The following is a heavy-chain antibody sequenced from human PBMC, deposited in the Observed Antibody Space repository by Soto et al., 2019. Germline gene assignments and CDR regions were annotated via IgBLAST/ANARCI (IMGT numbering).Heavy chain of an antibody. CDR1: GFTFSSYG. V-gene: IGHV3-30*18. D-gene: IGHD6-6*01. CDR2: ISYDGSNK. J-gene: IGHJ4*02. CDR3: AKSTSIADLVDY. Sequence: LRLSCAASGFTFSSYGMHWVRQAPGKGLEWVAVISYDGSNKYYADSVKGRFTISRDNSKNTLYLQMNSLRAEDTAVYYCAKSTSIADLVDYWGQGTLVTVYS.